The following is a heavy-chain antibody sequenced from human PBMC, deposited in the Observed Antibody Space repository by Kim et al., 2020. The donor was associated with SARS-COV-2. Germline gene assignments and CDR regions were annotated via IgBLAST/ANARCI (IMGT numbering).Heavy chain of an antibody. CDR1: GVTFGDFA. V-gene: IGHV3-9*01. CDR3: VKDIGKLGAVAGTVFDY. CDR2: ISWNSADI. D-gene: IGHD6-19*01. Sequence: GGSLRLSCAASGVTFGDFAMHWVRQAPGKGLEWVSGISWNSADIAFGDSVKGRFIISRDNAKNSLYLQMNSLRPEDTALYYCVKDIGKLGAVAGTVFDYWGQGTRVTVSS. J-gene: IGHJ4*02.